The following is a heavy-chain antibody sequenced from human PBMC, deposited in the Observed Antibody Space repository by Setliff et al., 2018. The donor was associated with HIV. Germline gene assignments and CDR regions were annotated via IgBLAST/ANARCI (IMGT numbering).Heavy chain of an antibody. D-gene: IGHD6-6*01. V-gene: IGHV1-3*01. CDR3: ARDPTGGAARFDY. J-gene: IGHJ4*02. Sequence: ASVKVSCKASGFIFTNYGIHWVRQAPGHSLEWMGFINSGTGNTIYSQKFQGRVTFSRDTSASTAYMELSSLRSEDTAVYYCARDPTGGAARFDYWGQGTLVTVSS. CDR2: INSGTGNT. CDR1: GFIFTNYG.